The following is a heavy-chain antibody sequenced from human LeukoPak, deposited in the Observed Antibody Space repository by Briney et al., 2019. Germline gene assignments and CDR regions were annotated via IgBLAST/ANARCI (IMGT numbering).Heavy chain of an antibody. D-gene: IGHD6-13*01. V-gene: IGHV4-39*07. CDR3: ARRGYSSSWYWYFDL. J-gene: IGHJ2*01. Sequence: PSETLSLTCTVSGGSISSSSRYWGWIRQPPGKGLEWIGSIYYSGTTYYSPSLKSRVTISVDTSKNQFSLKLSSVTAADTAVYYCARRGYSSSWYWYFDLWGRGTLVTVSS. CDR2: IYYSGTT. CDR1: GGSISSSSRY.